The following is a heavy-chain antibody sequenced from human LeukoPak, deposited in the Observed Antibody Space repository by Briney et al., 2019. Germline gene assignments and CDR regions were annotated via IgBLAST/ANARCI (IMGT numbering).Heavy chain of an antibody. Sequence: GGSLRLSCAASGFTFSTYWMSWVRQAPGKGLEWVANIKEDESEKYYVDSVKGRFTISRDNAQNSLYLQMNSLRAEDTAVYYCAREGTSSSWYECNYWGQGTLVTVSS. D-gene: IGHD6-13*01. J-gene: IGHJ4*02. CDR2: IKEDESEK. CDR1: GFTFSTYW. V-gene: IGHV3-7*01. CDR3: AREGTSSSWYECNY.